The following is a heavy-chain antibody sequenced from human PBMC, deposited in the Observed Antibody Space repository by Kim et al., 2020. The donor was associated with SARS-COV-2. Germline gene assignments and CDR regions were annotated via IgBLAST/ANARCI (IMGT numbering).Heavy chain of an antibody. CDR3: ARARVYYGSGMGWFDP. Sequence: SETLSLTCTVSGGSISSGGYYWSWIRQHPGKGLEWIGYIYYSGSTYYNPSLKSRVTISVDTSKNQFSLKLSSVTAADTAVYYCARARVYYGSGMGWFDPWGQGTLVTVSS. J-gene: IGHJ5*02. CDR2: IYYSGST. V-gene: IGHV4-31*03. D-gene: IGHD3-10*01. CDR1: GGSISSGGYY.